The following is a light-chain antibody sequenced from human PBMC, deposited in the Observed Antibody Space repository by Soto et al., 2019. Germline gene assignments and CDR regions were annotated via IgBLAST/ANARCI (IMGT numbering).Light chain of an antibody. CDR3: SSYTSSSTPYV. J-gene: IGLJ1*01. V-gene: IGLV2-14*01. CDR1: STDVGGYNY. Sequence: QSVLTQPASVSGSPGQSITISCTGTSTDVGGYNYVTWYQQRPGKAPKLMVYEVSNRPSGVPNRFSGSKSGNTASLTISGLQAEDEADYYCSSYTSSSTPYVFGTGTKVTVL. CDR2: EVS.